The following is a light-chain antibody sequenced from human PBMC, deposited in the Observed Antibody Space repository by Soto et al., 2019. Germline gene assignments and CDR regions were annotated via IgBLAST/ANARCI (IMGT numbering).Light chain of an antibody. V-gene: IGKV1-5*03. CDR3: QQYRNYWT. Sequence: DIQMTQSPSTLSASVGDRVTITCRASQSISYWLAWYQQKPGKAPKLLIYKASSLDSGVPSRFSGSESGPEFTLTISSLQPDDAATYYCQQYRNYWTFGQGTKVEI. J-gene: IGKJ1*01. CDR1: QSISYW. CDR2: KAS.